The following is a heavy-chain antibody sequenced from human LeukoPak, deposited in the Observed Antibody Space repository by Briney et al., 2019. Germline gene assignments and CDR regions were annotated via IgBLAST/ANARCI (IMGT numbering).Heavy chain of an antibody. Sequence: GGSLRLSCAASGFTFRRYWMSWARQASGKGLEWVANINQDGSEKYYVDSVKGRFTISRDNAKNSLYLQMNSLRAEDTALYYCAKPYSGTILTGWFDPWGQGTLVTVSS. CDR1: GFTFRRYW. CDR2: INQDGSEK. D-gene: IGHD3-9*01. CDR3: AKPYSGTILTGWFDP. J-gene: IGHJ5*02. V-gene: IGHV3-7*05.